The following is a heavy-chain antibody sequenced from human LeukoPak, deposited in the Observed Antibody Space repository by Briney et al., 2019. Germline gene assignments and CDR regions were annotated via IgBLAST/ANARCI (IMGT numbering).Heavy chain of an antibody. CDR1: GFTFSSYS. Sequence: GGSLRLSCAASGFTFSSYSMNWVRQAPGKGLEWVGRIKSKTDGGTTDYAAPVKGRFTISRDDSKNTLYLQMNSLKTEDTAVYYCTTDSRRYNWFDPWGQGTLVTVSS. CDR3: TTDSRRYNWFDP. D-gene: IGHD6-13*01. CDR2: IKSKTDGGTT. V-gene: IGHV3-15*01. J-gene: IGHJ5*02.